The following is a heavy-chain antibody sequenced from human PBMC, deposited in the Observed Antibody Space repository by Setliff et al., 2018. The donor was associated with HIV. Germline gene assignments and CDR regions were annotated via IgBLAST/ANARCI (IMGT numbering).Heavy chain of an antibody. CDR2: IKPDGSEK. J-gene: IGHJ3*02. CDR1: GFTFSNYW. V-gene: IGHV3-7*01. D-gene: IGHD3-16*01. Sequence: GGSLSLFCAASGFTFSNYWMSWVRQTPGKGLEWVANIKPDGSEKYYVDSVKGRFTISRDNAENSLYLQMNSLRAEDTAVYYCARDYVWGRRAFDIWGPGTMVTVS. CDR3: ARDYVWGRRAFDI.